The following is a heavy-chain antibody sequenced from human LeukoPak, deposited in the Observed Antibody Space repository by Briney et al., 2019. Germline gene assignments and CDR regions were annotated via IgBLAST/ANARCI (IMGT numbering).Heavy chain of an antibody. CDR2: INPSGGST. CDR1: GYTFTSYG. CDR3: ARGAGNDYGDYLPGVFVDY. D-gene: IGHD4-17*01. Sequence: ASVKVSCKASGYTFTSYGISWVRQAPGQGLEWMGIINPSGGSTSYAQKFQGRVTMTRDTSTSTVYMELSSLRSEDTAVYYCARGAGNDYGDYLPGVFVDYWGQGTLVTVSS. J-gene: IGHJ4*02. V-gene: IGHV1-46*01.